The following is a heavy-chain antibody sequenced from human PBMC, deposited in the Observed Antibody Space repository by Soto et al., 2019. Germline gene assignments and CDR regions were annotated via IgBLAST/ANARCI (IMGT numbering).Heavy chain of an antibody. V-gene: IGHV3-30-3*01. D-gene: IGHD2-15*01. CDR1: VFTFGYYS. CDR2: VSYDGNIE. Sequence: PGGSLRLSCAASVFTFGYYSMHWVRQTPGKGLEWVAVVSYDGNIEYYADSVKGRFSISRDNSKNTLNLQMDNLRVEDTAVYFCSRQYCSDSTCYYYNGMDVWGQGTTVTVSS. J-gene: IGHJ6*02. CDR3: SRQYCSDSTCYYYNGMDV.